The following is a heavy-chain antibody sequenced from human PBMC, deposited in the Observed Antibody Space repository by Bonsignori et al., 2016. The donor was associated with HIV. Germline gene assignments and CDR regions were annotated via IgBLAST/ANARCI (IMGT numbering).Heavy chain of an antibody. CDR2: IYSGGST. J-gene: IGHJ1*01. CDR3: ARGVVVRGPITSAEYFQH. D-gene: IGHD3-10*01. Sequence: WIRQPPGKGLEWVSVIYSGGSTYYADSVKGRFTISRDNSKNTLYLQMNSLRAEDTAVYYCARGVVVRGPITSAEYFQHWGQGTLVTVSS. V-gene: IGHV3-66*01.